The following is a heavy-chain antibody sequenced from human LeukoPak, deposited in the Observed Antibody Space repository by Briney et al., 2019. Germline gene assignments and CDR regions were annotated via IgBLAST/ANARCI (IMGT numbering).Heavy chain of an antibody. Sequence: SETLSLTCSVSGGSISSGDYYWSWIRQAPGKGLEWIGYIYYSGSTYYNPSLESRVTMSVDTSKNQFSLKLGSVTAADTAVYYCARDQSGSWAVDAFHIWGQGTMVTVSS. D-gene: IGHD6-13*01. V-gene: IGHV4-30-4*01. J-gene: IGHJ3*02. CDR3: ARDQSGSWAVDAFHI. CDR1: GGSISSGDYY. CDR2: IYYSGST.